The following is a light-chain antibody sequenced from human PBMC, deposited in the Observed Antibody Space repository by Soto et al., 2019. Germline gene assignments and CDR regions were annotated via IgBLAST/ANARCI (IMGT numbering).Light chain of an antibody. CDR2: GAY. CDR3: QKYGSSLFT. CDR1: QSVSSSY. V-gene: IGKV3-20*01. J-gene: IGKJ3*01. Sequence: EIVLTQSPGTLSLSPGERATLSCRASQSVSSSYLAWYQQKPGQAPRLLIYGAYSRATGIPGRFSGSGSGTDFTLTTSRLQPEDFAVYYCQKYGSSLFTFGPGTTVDIK.